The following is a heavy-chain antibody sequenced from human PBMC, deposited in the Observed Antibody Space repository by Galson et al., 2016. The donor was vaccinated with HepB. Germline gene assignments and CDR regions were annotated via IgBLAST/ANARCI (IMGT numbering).Heavy chain of an antibody. CDR1: GDSLYSDDYY. J-gene: IGHJ6*02. D-gene: IGHD5-18*01. V-gene: IGHV4-61*08. CDR3: ARDRRQGYSYGYATDYHYYGMDV. Sequence: ETLSLTCTVSGDSLYSDDYYWSWIRQPPGKGLEWIGYVYYTGGTDYNSSLKRRVTISLDTSKNQFSLNLSSVTAADTAVYYCARDRRQGYSYGYATDYHYYGMDVWGQGTTVTVSS. CDR2: VYYTGGT.